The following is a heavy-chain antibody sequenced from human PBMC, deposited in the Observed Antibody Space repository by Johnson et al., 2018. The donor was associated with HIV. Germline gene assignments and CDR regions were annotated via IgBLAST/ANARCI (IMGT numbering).Heavy chain of an antibody. Sequence: VQLVESGGGVVQPGRSLRLSCAASGFTASSNYMRWVRQAPGKGLEWASGIYSGGRTYYADSVNGRFTIPRDNSKNTLYLQMNSLSAEDTSLYYCARGKGAAAGLDAFDSWGQGSMVTFSS. J-gene: IGHJ3*02. D-gene: IGHD6-13*01. CDR1: GFTASSNY. CDR2: IYSGGRT. V-gene: IGHV3-66*01. CDR3: ARGKGAAAGLDAFDS.